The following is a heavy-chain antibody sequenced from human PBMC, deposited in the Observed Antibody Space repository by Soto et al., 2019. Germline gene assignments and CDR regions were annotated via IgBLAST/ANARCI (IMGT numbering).Heavy chain of an antibody. V-gene: IGHV2-5*02. J-gene: IGHJ4*02. CDR1: GFSLSTSGVG. Sequence: SGPTLVNPTQTLTLTCTFSGFSLSTSGVGVGWIRQPPGKALEWLALIYWDDDKRYSPSLKSRLTITKDTSKNQGVLTMTNMDPVDTATYYCAHRRETGYHELNGIAARPSIDYWGQGTLVTVSS. CDR3: AHRRETGYHELNGIAARPSIDY. D-gene: IGHD6-6*01. CDR2: IYWDDDK.